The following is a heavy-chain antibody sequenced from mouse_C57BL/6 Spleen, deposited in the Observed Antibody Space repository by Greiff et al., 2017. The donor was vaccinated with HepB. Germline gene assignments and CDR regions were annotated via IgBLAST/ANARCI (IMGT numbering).Heavy chain of an antibody. CDR2: ISYDGSN. CDR1: GYSITSGYY. J-gene: IGHJ2*01. Sequence: EVKLVESGPGLVKPSQSLSLTCSVTGYSITSGYYWNWIRQFPGNKLEWMGYISYDGSNNYNPSLKNRISITRDTSKNQFFLKLNSVTTEDTATYYCARDGHYFDYWGQGTTLTVSS. CDR3: ARDGHYFDY. V-gene: IGHV3-6*01.